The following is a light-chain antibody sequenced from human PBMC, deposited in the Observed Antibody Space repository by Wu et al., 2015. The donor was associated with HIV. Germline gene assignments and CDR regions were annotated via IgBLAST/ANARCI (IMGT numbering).Light chain of an antibody. J-gene: IGKJ1*01. V-gene: IGKV1-27*01. CDR2: AAS. Sequence: EIQMTQSPSSLSASVGDRVTITCRASQGITNYLAWYQQKPGKVPKVLIYAASTLQSGAPSRFSGSGSGTDFTLTISSLQPEDVATYYWQKYNTAPWTFGQGTKVEIK. CDR3: QKYNTAPWT. CDR1: QGITNY.